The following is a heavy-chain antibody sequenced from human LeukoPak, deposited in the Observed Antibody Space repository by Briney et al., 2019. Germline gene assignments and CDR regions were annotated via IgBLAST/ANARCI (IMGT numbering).Heavy chain of an antibody. V-gene: IGHV4-59*08. J-gene: IGHJ4*02. CDR2: IFYSGST. CDR3: ARQSYGGAYYFFGY. Sequence: SETLSLTCAVSSGSISGYYWTWIRQPPGKGLEWIGNIFYSGSTNYNPSLKSRVTISLDTSKKQFSLKLTSVTAADTAVYYCARQSYGGAYYFFGYWGQGTLVAVSS. CDR1: SGSISGYY. D-gene: IGHD1-26*01.